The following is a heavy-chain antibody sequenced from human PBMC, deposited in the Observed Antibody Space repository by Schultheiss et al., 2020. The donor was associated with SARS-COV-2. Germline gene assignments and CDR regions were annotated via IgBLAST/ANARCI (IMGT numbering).Heavy chain of an antibody. CDR1: GFTFSSYD. CDR3: ARDLGGVINWNNLDY. V-gene: IGHV3-13*01. D-gene: IGHD1/OR15-1a*01. CDR2: IGTAGDT. Sequence: GESLKISCAASGFTFSSYDMHWVRQATGKGLEWVSAIGTAGDTYYPGSVKGRFTISRDNAKNSLYLQMNSLRAEDTAVYYCARDLGGVINWNNLDYWGQGTLVTVSS. J-gene: IGHJ4*02.